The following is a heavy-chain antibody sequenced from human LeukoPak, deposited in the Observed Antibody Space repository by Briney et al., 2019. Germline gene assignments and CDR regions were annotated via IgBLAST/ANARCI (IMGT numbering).Heavy chain of an antibody. CDR3: ARGVGYYYDSSGYSPSVYYYYYYMDV. Sequence: SETLSLTCAVYGGSFSGYYWSWIRQPPGKGLEWIGEINHSGSTNYNPSLKSRVTISVDTSKNQFSLKLSSVTAADTAVYYCARGVGYYYDSSGYSPSVYYYYYYMDVWGKRTTVTVSS. D-gene: IGHD3-22*01. V-gene: IGHV4-34*01. CDR1: GGSFSGYY. J-gene: IGHJ6*03. CDR2: INHSGST.